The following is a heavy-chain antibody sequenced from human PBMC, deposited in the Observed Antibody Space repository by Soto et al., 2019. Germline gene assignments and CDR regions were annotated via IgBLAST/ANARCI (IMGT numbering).Heavy chain of an antibody. D-gene: IGHD3-10*01. Sequence: GGSLRLSCVVSGFTFDNYWMSWVRQAPGKGLEWVANIKKDGSEKVYVDSVKGRFTISRDNAENSLSLQMNSLRAEDAAVYYCARDPYNYNDYGYGMDVWGQGTTVTVSS. J-gene: IGHJ6*02. CDR1: GFTFDNYW. CDR2: IKKDGSEK. V-gene: IGHV3-7*05. CDR3: ARDPYNYNDYGYGMDV.